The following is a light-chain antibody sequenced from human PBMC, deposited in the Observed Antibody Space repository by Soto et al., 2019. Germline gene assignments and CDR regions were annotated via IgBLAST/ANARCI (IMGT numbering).Light chain of an antibody. CDR1: QSVSSSY. Sequence: IVLTQSPGTLSLTEGERVTLSCRASQSVSSSYSAWYQQKPGQAPRLLIYGASSRATGIPDRFSGSGSGTDFILTISRLEPEDFAVYYCQQYGSSPLTFGQGTRPEIK. V-gene: IGKV3-20*01. CDR3: QQYGSSPLT. J-gene: IGKJ5*01. CDR2: GAS.